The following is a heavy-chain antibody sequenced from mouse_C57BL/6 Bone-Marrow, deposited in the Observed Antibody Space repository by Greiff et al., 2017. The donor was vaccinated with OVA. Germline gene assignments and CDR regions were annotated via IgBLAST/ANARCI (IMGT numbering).Heavy chain of an antibody. V-gene: IGHV1-64*01. J-gene: IGHJ1*03. CDR3: ARSDYGSCYYWYFDV. CDR2: IHPNSGST. CDR1: GYTFTSYW. Sequence: QVQLQQPGAELVKPGASVKLSCKASGYTFTSYWMHWVKQRPGQGLEWIGMIHPNSGSTNYNEKFKSKATLTVDKSSSTAYMQLSSLTSEDSAVYYCARSDYGSCYYWYFDVWGTGTTVTVSS. D-gene: IGHD1-1*01.